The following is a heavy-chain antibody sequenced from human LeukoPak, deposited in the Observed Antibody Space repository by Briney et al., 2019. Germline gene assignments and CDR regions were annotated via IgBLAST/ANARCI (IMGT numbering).Heavy chain of an antibody. J-gene: IGHJ4*02. CDR1: GGSISSYY. V-gene: IGHV4-59*01. D-gene: IGHD6-13*01. CDR2: IYYSGKT. CDR3: ARDGGSSWDYFDY. Sequence: SETLSLTCTVSGGSISSYYWTWIRQPPGKGLEWIGYIYYSGKTNYNPSLKSRVTISIDTSRNQFSLKVTSVTAADTAVYYCARDGGSSWDYFDYWGQGTLVTVSS.